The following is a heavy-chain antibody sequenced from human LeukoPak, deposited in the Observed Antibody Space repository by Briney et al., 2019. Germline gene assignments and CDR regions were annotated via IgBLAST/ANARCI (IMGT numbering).Heavy chain of an antibody. D-gene: IGHD3-10*01. Sequence: PSETLSLTCAVSGGSISSGSYYWSWIRQPAGKGLEWIGRIYTSGSTNYNPSLKSRVTISVDTSKNQFSLKLSSVTAADTAVYYCARGHITMVRGVMDWFDPWGQGTLVTVSS. CDR3: ARGHITMVRGVMDWFDP. V-gene: IGHV4-61*02. CDR2: IYTSGST. CDR1: GGSISSGSYY. J-gene: IGHJ5*02.